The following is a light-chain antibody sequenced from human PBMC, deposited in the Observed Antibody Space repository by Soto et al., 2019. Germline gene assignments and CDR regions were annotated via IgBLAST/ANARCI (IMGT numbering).Light chain of an antibody. CDR1: QSISNY. CDR2: AAS. Sequence: DMEMTQSPSSLSASVGDRVTITCRASQSISNYLNWYQHKPGKVPKLLIYAASSLQSGVPTRFTGSGSGTNLTLTINTLPPEDFATYCCQQSYGTPLTFGWGTKIEIK. CDR3: QQSYGTPLT. J-gene: IGKJ4*01. V-gene: IGKV1-39*01.